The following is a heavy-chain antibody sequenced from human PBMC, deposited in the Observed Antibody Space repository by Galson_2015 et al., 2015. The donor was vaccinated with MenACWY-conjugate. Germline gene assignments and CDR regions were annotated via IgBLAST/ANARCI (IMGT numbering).Heavy chain of an antibody. Sequence: SLRLSCAASGFTFSDHYMDWVRQAPGKGLEWVARIRNKTIGYTTEYAATVKGRFTISRDDSKKSLYLQMKSLKSEDTAVYYCFRGWSKVIPSFDYWGQGSVVTVSS. J-gene: IGHJ4*02. CDR3: FRGWSKVIPSFDY. V-gene: IGHV3-72*01. CDR1: GFTFSDHY. CDR2: IRNKTIGYTT. D-gene: IGHD2-21*01.